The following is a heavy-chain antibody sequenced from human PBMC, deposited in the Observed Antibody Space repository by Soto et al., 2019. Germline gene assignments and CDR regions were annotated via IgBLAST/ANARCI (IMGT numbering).Heavy chain of an antibody. J-gene: IGHJ4*02. CDR3: ATALIPKSPFDY. CDR1: GYTFTSYG. CDR2: ISAYNGNT. Sequence: ASVKVSCKASGYTFTSYGISWVRQAPGQGLEWMGWISAYNGNTNYAQKLQGRVTMTTDTSTSTAYMELRSLRSDDTAMYYCATALIPKSPFDYWGQGTLVTVSS. V-gene: IGHV1-18*01. D-gene: IGHD2-21*01.